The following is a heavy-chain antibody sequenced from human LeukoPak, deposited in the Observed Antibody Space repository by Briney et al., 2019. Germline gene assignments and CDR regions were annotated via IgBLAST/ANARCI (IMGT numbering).Heavy chain of an antibody. CDR3: TRASQTHWFDP. J-gene: IGHJ5*02. Sequence: QPGGSLRFSCAASGFTFSSYWMHWVRQAPGKGLVWVSRINSDGSGTTYADSVKGRFTISRDNAKNTLYLQMNSLRAEDTAMYYCTRASQTHWFDPWGQGTLVTVSS. CDR2: INSDGSGT. CDR1: GFTFSSYW. V-gene: IGHV3-74*01.